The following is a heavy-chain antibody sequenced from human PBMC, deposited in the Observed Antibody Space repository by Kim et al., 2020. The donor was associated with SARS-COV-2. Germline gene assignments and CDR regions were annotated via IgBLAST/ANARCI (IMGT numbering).Heavy chain of an antibody. V-gene: IGHV3-33*01. Sequence: GGSLRLSCATSGFTFTSYDMHWVRQAPGKGLEWVAVIWSDGSIKYYADSVKGRFTISRDNSKNTLYLQMNSLRAEDTAMCYCARDFGGDFWSGYLGYWGQGTLVTVSS. J-gene: IGHJ4*02. CDR2: IWSDGSIK. CDR1: GFTFTSYD. D-gene: IGHD3-3*01. CDR3: ARDFGGDFWSGYLGY.